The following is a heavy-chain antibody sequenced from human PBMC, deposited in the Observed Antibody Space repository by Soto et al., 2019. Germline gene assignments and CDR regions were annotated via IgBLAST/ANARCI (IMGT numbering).Heavy chain of an antibody. CDR3: AREPATAKPEGVDF. CDR2: INPNSGGT. D-gene: IGHD1-1*01. J-gene: IGHJ4*02. V-gene: IGHV1-2*02. Sequence: AASVKVSCKASGYTFSDYYIRWVRQAPGQGLEWMGWINPNSGGTKYAPKFQGGVTMTRDTSITTAYMELSRLRSGDTAVYYCAREPATAKPEGVDFWGQGTLVTVS. CDR1: GYTFSDYY.